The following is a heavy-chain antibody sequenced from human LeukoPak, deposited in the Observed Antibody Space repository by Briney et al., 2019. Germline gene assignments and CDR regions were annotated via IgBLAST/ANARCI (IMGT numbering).Heavy chain of an antibody. Sequence: SVKVSCKASVDTFSNYAISWVRQAPGQGREWMGGNIPIFGTAKYAQKFQGRVTITADTSTSTAYMELSSLRSEDTAVYYCARAGWLQYYYFDYWGQGTLVTVSS. CDR2: NIPIFGTA. CDR3: ARAGWLQYYYFDY. J-gene: IGHJ4*02. CDR1: VDTFSNYA. V-gene: IGHV1-69*06. D-gene: IGHD5-24*01.